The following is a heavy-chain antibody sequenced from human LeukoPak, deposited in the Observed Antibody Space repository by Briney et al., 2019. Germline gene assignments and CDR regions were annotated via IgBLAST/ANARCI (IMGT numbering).Heavy chain of an antibody. CDR2: ISGSGGST. CDR1: GFTFSSYA. V-gene: IGHV3-23*01. Sequence: GSLRLSCAASGFTFSSYAMGWVRQAPGKGLEWVSAISGSGGSTYYADSVKGRFTISRDNSKNTLYLQMNSLRAEDTAVYYCAKRGKGYSYGSFDYWGQGTLVTVSS. CDR3: AKRGKGYSYGSFDY. J-gene: IGHJ4*02. D-gene: IGHD5-18*01.